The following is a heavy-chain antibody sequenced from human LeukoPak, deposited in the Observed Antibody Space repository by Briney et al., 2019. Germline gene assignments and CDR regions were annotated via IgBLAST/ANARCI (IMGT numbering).Heavy chain of an antibody. D-gene: IGHD6-13*01. CDR3: AKDLSRVSNWYYFDY. V-gene: IGHV3-74*01. J-gene: IGHJ4*02. CDR2: IKSDGSST. CDR1: GFPFSTYW. Sequence: PGGSLRLSCAASGFPFSTYWMYWVRQAPGKGLVWVSRIKSDGSSTSYADSVKGRFTISRDNAKNTLYLQMNSLRAEDTAVYYCAKDLSRVSNWYYFDYWGQGTLVTVSS.